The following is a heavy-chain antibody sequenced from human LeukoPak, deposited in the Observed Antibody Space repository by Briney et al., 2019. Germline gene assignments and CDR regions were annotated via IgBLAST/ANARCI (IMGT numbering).Heavy chain of an antibody. Sequence: PGAPLRLSSAASGFTFSSYAMSWVRQAPGKGLEWVSVISGRGGSTYYADSVKGRFIISRDNSKNTLYLQMTSLRVEDTAVYYCSKDLYDFWSGYYPIDYWGQGTLVTVSS. CDR1: GFTFSSYA. CDR2: ISGRGGST. CDR3: SKDLYDFWSGYYPIDY. J-gene: IGHJ4*02. V-gene: IGHV3-23*01. D-gene: IGHD3/OR15-3a*01.